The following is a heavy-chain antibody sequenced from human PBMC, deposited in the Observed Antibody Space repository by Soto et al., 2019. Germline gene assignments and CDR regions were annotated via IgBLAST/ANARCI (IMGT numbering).Heavy chain of an antibody. V-gene: IGHV1-2*04. D-gene: IGHD6-19*01. Sequence: ASVKVSCKASGYTFTGYYMHWVRQAPGQGLEWMGWINPNSGGTNYAQKFQGWVTMTRDTSISTAYMELSRLRSDDTAVYYCARDMGLTMAGTLHYYGMDVWGQGTTVTVSS. J-gene: IGHJ6*02. CDR2: INPNSGGT. CDR1: GYTFTGYY. CDR3: ARDMGLTMAGTLHYYGMDV.